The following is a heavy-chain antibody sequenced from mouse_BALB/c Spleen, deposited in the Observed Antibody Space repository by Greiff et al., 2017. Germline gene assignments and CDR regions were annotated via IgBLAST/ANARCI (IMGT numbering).Heavy chain of an antibody. Sequence: EVQLQESGGGLVQPGGSRKLSCAASGFTFSSFGMHWVRQAPEKGLEWVAYISSGSSTIYYADTVKGRFTISRDNPKNTLFLQMTSLRSEDTAMYYCANAYYGSSYPFAYWGQGTLVTVSA. D-gene: IGHD1-1*01. CDR1: GFTFSSFG. CDR2: ISSGSSTI. CDR3: ANAYYGSSYPFAY. J-gene: IGHJ3*01. V-gene: IGHV5-17*02.